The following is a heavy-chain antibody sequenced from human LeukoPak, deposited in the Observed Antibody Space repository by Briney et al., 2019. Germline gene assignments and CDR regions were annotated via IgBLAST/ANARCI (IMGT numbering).Heavy chain of an antibody. D-gene: IGHD3-10*01. CDR2: ISHDGSNK. V-gene: IGHV3-30*04. Sequence: PGGSLRLSCAASGFTFSNYIMHWLRQAPGKGLEGVAVISHDGSNKHYADYVEGRFTISRDNSKSTLYLQVNSLRAEDTAVYYCARQGSGLDYWGQGTLVTVSS. CDR3: ARQGSGLDY. CDR1: GFTFSNYI. J-gene: IGHJ4*02.